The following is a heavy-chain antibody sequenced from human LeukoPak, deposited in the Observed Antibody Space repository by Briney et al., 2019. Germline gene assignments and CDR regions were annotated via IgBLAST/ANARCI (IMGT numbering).Heavy chain of an antibody. J-gene: IGHJ2*01. CDR2: IYYSGST. CDR1: GGSISSYY. Sequence: SETLSLTCTVSGGSISSYYWGWLRQPPGKGLEWIGSIYYSGSTYYNPSLKSRVTISVDTSKNQFSLKLSSVTAADTAVYYCARHDQWLVPFDLWGRGTLVTVSS. V-gene: IGHV4-39*01. D-gene: IGHD6-19*01. CDR3: ARHDQWLVPFDL.